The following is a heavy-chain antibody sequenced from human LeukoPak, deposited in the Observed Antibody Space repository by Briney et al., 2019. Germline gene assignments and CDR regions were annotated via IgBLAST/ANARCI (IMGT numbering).Heavy chain of an antibody. Sequence: PSETLSLTCTVSGGSISSGSYYWSWIRQPAGKGLEWIGRIYTSGSTNYNPSLKSRVTISVDTSKNQFSLKLSSVTAADTAVYYCARLGYGGYYDYWGQGTLVTVSS. CDR1: GGSISSGSYY. CDR2: IYTSGST. J-gene: IGHJ4*02. CDR3: ARLGYGGYYDY. D-gene: IGHD3-22*01. V-gene: IGHV4-61*02.